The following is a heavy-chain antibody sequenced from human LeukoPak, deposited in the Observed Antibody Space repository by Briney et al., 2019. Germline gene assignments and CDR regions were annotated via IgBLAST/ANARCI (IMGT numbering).Heavy chain of an antibody. CDR2: IYHTGST. V-gene: IGHV4-30-2*01. Sequence: PSQTLSLTCAVSGVSIISGDYAWSWVRQPPGKGLEWIVFIYHTGSTYYSPSVKSQITISVDTTKNQFSLKLNSVTAADTAVYYCASAMVRGTPYYFDFWGQGALVTVSS. D-gene: IGHD5-18*01. J-gene: IGHJ4*02. CDR3: ASAMVRGTPYYFDF. CDR1: GVSIISGDYA.